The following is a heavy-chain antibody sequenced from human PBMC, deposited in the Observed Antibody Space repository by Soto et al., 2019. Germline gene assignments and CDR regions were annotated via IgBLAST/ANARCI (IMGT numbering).Heavy chain of an antibody. Sequence: QVHLQESGPGLVAPSGTLSLTCTLSGGSVRAPDWWHWVRQSPDKGLEWIAEVHISGHSNYNPSLRSRVSVSIDSSKNQFYLNLNSVTASYTAIYYCARVRQGCSANNCYFDPWGQGTHVTISS. CDR1: GGSVRAPDW. D-gene: IGHD1-1*01. CDR3: ARVRQGCSANNCYFDP. V-gene: IGHV4-4*02. J-gene: IGHJ5*01. CDR2: VHISGHS.